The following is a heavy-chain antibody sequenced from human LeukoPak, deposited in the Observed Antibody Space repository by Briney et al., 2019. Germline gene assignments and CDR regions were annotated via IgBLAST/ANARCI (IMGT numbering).Heavy chain of an antibody. D-gene: IGHD6-13*01. CDR2: INHVGVI. Sequence: SETLSLTCAVYGGSFNGYYWTWIRQAPGKGLEWIGEINHVGVIHSNPSLKSRGTISVDTSQNQISMKLSSVTAADTAVYYCARHSILKSRSLVLNWFDPWGQGTLVTVSS. V-gene: IGHV4-34*01. J-gene: IGHJ5*02. CDR1: GGSFNGYY. CDR3: ARHSILKSRSLVLNWFDP.